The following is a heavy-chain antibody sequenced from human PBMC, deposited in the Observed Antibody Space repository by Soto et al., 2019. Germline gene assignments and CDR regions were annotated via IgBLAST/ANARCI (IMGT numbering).Heavy chain of an antibody. J-gene: IGHJ4*02. V-gene: IGHV3-21*01. Sequence: PGGSLRLSCAASGFTFSSYSMNWVRQAPGKGLEWVSSISSSSSYIYYADSVKGRFTISRDNAKNSLYLQMNSLRAEDTAVYYCATFPDSSGYSPPPDYWGQGTLVTVSS. CDR2: ISSSSSYI. CDR1: GFTFSSYS. CDR3: ATFPDSSGYSPPPDY. D-gene: IGHD3-22*01.